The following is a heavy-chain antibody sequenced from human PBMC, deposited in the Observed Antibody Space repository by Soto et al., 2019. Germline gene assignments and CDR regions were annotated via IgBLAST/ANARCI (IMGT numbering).Heavy chain of an antibody. CDR1: GFTFVSYS. CDR2: ISSSSSYI. CDR3: ARDRLIFYYYYDSSGYVSYGMDV. D-gene: IGHD3-22*01. V-gene: IGHV3-21*01. J-gene: IGHJ6*02. Sequence: PGRSLRLSCAASGFTFVSYSMSWVRQAPGKGLEWVSSISSSSSYIYYADSVKGRFTISRDNAKNSLYLQMNSLRAEDTAVYYCARDRLIFYYYYDSSGYVSYGMDVWVQGSTVIV.